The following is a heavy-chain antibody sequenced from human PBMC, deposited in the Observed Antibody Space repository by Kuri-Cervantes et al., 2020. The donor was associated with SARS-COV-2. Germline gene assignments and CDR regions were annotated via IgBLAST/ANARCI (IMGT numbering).Heavy chain of an antibody. Sequence: ASVKVSCKASGYTFTSYGISWVRQAPGQGLEWMGWISAYNGNTSYAQKFQGRVTMTRDTSTSTVYMELSSLRSEDTAVYYCAREGIFGVVHQVPMRYYYMDVWGKGTTVTVSS. D-gene: IGHD3-3*01. V-gene: IGHV1-18*01. CDR2: ISAYNGNT. CDR3: AREGIFGVVHQVPMRYYYMDV. J-gene: IGHJ6*03. CDR1: GYTFTSYG.